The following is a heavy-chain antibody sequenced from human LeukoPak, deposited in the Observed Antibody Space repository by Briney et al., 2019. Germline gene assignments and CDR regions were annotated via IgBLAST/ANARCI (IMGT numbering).Heavy chain of an antibody. CDR3: ARGDVGAFDL. D-gene: IGHD1-26*01. V-gene: IGHV3-74*01. J-gene: IGHJ4*02. CDR1: GFTFSYYW. CDR2: IHSDGSST. Sequence: GGSLRLSCAASGFTFSYYWMHWARQVPGKGLVWVSRIHSDGSSTTYADSVRGRLTISRDNAKNTLYLQMNNLRAEDTAVYYCARGDVGAFDLWGQGTLVTVSS.